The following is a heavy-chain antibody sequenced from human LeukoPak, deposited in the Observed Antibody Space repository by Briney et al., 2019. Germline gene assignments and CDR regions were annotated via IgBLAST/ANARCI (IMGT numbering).Heavy chain of an antibody. V-gene: IGHV5-51*01. D-gene: IGHD4-17*01. CDR1: GYSFTSYW. J-gene: IGHJ4*02. CDR2: IYPGDSAT. Sequence: GESLKISCKGSGYSFTSYWIGWVRQMAGKGLEWMGIIYPGDSATRYSPSVQGEVTISADKSIRTAYLQWSSLKASDTAMYYCARPTTTVITGYYWGQGTLVTVSS. CDR3: ARPTTTVITGYY.